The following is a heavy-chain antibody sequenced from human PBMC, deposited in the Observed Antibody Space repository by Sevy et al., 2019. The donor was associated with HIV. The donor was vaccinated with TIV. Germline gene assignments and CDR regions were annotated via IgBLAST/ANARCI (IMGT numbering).Heavy chain of an antibody. CDR1: GFTFSGYA. D-gene: IGHD2-2*01. CDR3: AKTINSGGGVVPAANYYYYGMDV. J-gene: IGHJ6*02. Sequence: GGSLRLSCAASGFTFSGYAMSWVRQAPGKGLEWVSAISGKGGSTHYADSVEGRFTISRDNSKNTLYLQMNGLRAEETAVYYCAKTINSGGGVVPAANYYYYGMDVWGQGTTVTVSS. CDR2: ISGKGGST. V-gene: IGHV3-23*01.